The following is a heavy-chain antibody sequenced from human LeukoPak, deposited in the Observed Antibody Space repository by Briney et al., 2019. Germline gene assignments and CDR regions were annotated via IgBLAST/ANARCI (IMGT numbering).Heavy chain of an antibody. CDR1: GFTFSSYA. Sequence: GGSLRLSCAASGFTFSSYAMSWVRQAPGKGLEWVSAISGSGGSTYYADSVKGRFTISGDNSKNTLYLQMNSLRAEDTAVYYCAKGSWIQLWSPFDYWGQGTLVTVSS. CDR2: ISGSGGST. CDR3: AKGSWIQLWSPFDY. V-gene: IGHV3-23*01. D-gene: IGHD5-18*01. J-gene: IGHJ4*02.